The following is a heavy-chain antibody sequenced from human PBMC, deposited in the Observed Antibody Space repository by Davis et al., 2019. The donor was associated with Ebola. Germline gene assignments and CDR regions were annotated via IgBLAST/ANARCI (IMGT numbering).Heavy chain of an antibody. Sequence: GESLKISCAASGFTFSSYAMSWVRQAPGKGLEWVSAISGSGGSTYYADSVKGRFTISRDNSKNTLYLQMNSLRAEDTAVYYCAKYSSSSDMDVWGKGTTVTVSS. CDR3: AKYSSSSDMDV. J-gene: IGHJ6*03. D-gene: IGHD6-6*01. V-gene: IGHV3-23*01. CDR2: ISGSGGST. CDR1: GFTFSSYA.